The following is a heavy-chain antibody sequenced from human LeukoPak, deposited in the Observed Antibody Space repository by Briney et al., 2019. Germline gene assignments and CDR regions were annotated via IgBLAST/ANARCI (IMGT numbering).Heavy chain of an antibody. CDR1: GYTFTGYY. D-gene: IGHD2-2*03. V-gene: IGHV1-2*02. CDR3: ASGYCSSTSCYYYYYMDV. CDR2: INPNSGGT. Sequence: ASVKVSCKASGYTFTGYYMHWVRQAPGQGLEWMGWINPNSGGTNYAQKFQGRVTMTRDTSISTAYMELSRLRSDDTAVYYCASGYCSSTSCYYYYYMDVWGKGTTVTVSS. J-gene: IGHJ6*03.